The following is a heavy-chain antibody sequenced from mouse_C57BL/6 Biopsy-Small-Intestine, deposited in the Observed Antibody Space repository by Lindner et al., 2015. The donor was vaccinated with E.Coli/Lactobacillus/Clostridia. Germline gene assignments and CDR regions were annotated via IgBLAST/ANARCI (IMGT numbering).Heavy chain of an antibody. CDR1: GFTFSDYG. V-gene: IGHV5-17*01. CDR3: ARSSYGREYYYAMNY. J-gene: IGHJ4*01. CDR2: ISSGSSTI. Sequence: EVQLQESGGGLVKPGGSLKLSCAASGFTFSDYGMHWVRQAPEKGLEWVAYISSGSSTIYYADTVKGRFTISRDNAKNTLFLQMTSLRSEDTAMYYCARSSYGREYYYAMNYWGQGTSVTVSS. D-gene: IGHD1-1*01.